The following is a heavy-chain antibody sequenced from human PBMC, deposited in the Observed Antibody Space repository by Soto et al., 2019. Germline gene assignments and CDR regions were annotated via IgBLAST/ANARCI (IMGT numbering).Heavy chain of an antibody. CDR2: IWYDGSNK. CDR3: ARGNPDKEPIAARPGVKFDY. D-gene: IGHD6-6*01. V-gene: IGHV3-33*01. Sequence: QVQLVESGGGVVQPGRSLRLSCAASGFTFSSYGMHWVRQAPGKGLEWVAVIWYDGSNKYYADSVKGRFTISRDNSKNTLYLQMNSLRAEDTAVYYWARGNPDKEPIAARPGVKFDYWGQGTLVTVSS. CDR1: GFTFSSYG. J-gene: IGHJ4*02.